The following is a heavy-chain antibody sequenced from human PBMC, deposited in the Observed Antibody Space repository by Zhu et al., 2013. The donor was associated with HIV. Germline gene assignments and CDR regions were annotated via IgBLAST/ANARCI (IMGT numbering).Heavy chain of an antibody. Sequence: QVQLVQSGAEVKKPGSSVKVSCKASGGTFSSYAISWVRQAPGQGLEWMGGIIPIFGTANYAQKFQGRVTITADESTSTAYMELSSLRSEDTAVYYCARGDEAAAGTLNWFDPWGPGEPWSTVSS. V-gene: IGHV1-69*01. CDR1: GGTFSSYA. CDR3: ARGDEAAAGTLNWFDP. D-gene: IGHD6-13*01. CDR2: IIPIFGTA. J-gene: IGHJ5*02.